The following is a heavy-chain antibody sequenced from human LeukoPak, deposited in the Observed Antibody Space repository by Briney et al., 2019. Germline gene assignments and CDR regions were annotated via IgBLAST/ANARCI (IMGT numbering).Heavy chain of an antibody. CDR2: ISYSGIT. Sequence: SETLSLTCTVSGGSISSYYWTWIRQPPGKGLEWIGYISYSGITNYNPSLKSRVTISLDTSKKQFSLKLSSVTAADTAIYYCAREGGTVPDYWGQGTLVTVSS. CDR3: AREGGTVPDY. V-gene: IGHV4-59*01. CDR1: GGSISSYY. J-gene: IGHJ4*02. D-gene: IGHD4-17*01.